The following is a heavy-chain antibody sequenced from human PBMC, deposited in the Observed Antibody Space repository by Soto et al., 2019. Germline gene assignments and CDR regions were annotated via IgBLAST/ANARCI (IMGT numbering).Heavy chain of an antibody. J-gene: IGHJ6*03. D-gene: IGHD3-3*01. CDR2: IYPGDSDT. CDR1: GYSFTSYW. CDR3: ARRISTKYYDFWSGYYKGLDSSYYYMDV. V-gene: IGHV5-51*01. Sequence: GESLKISCKGSGYSFTSYWIGWVRQMPGKGLEWMGIIYPGDSDTRYSPSFQGQVTISADKSISTAYLQWSSLKASDTAMYYCARRISTKYYDFWSGYYKGLDSSYYYMDVWGKGTTVT.